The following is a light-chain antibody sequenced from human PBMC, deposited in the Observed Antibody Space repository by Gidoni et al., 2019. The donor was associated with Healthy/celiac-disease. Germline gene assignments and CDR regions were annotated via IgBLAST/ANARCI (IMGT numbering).Light chain of an antibody. CDR2: YDS. Sequence: SYVLTQPPSVSVAPGKTARITCGGKNIGSKSVQWYQKKPGQAPVLVIYYDSDRPSGIPERFSGSKSGNTATLTISRVEAGDEADYYCQVWDSSSDHPVFGGGTKLTGL. J-gene: IGLJ2*01. V-gene: IGLV3-21*04. CDR3: QVWDSSSDHPV. CDR1: NIGSKS.